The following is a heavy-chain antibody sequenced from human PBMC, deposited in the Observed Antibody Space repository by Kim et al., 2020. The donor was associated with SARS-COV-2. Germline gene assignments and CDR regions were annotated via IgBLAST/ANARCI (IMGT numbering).Heavy chain of an antibody. V-gene: IGHV3-13*04. CDR1: GFTFSSYD. J-gene: IGHJ2*01. CDR3: ARRPENWYFDL. Sequence: GGSLRLSCAASGFTFSSYDMHWVRQATGKGLEWVSAIGTAGDTYYPGSVKGRFTISRENAKNSLYLQMNSLRAGDTAVYYCARRPENWYFDLWGRGTLVTVSS. CDR2: IGTAGDT.